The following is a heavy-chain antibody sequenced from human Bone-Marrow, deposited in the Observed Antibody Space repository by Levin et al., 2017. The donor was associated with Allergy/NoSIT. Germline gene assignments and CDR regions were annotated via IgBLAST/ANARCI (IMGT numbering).Heavy chain of an antibody. V-gene: IGHV3-11*01. CDR3: HITIFGVVSYFDY. CDR1: GFTFSDYY. Sequence: PGGSLRLSCAASGFTFSDYYMSWIRQAPGKGLEWVSYISSSGSTIYYADSVKGRFTISRDNAKNSLYLQMNSLRAEDTAVYYCHITIFGVVSYFDYWGQGTLVTVSS. CDR2: ISSSGSTI. J-gene: IGHJ4*02. D-gene: IGHD3-3*01.